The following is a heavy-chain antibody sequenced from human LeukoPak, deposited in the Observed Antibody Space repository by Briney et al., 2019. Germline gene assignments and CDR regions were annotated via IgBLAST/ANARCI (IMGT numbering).Heavy chain of an antibody. Sequence: PSETLSLTCNVSGVSIRSYYWSWIRQPPGKGLEWIGRIYTSGSTIYNPSLKSRVTISVDTSKNQFSLKLSSVTAADTAVYYCARGVEFWSGYGDRDAFDIWGQGTMVTVSS. CDR2: IYTSGST. CDR3: ARGVEFWSGYGDRDAFDI. J-gene: IGHJ3*02. D-gene: IGHD3-3*01. CDR1: GVSIRSYY. V-gene: IGHV4-4*08.